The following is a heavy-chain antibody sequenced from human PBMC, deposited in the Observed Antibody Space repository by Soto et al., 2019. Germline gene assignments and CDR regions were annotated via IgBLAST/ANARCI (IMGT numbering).Heavy chain of an antibody. CDR1: GGSISSSNW. CDR3: ARIAAAGTNFGY. CDR2: IYHSGST. J-gene: IGHJ4*02. V-gene: IGHV4-4*02. Sequence: QVQLQESGPGLVKPSGTLSLTCAVSGGSISSSNWWSWVRQPPGKGLEWIGEIYHSGSTNYNPSLKSRVTRSVDKSKNQCSLKLSSGTAADTAVYYCARIAAAGTNFGYWGQGTRVTVSS. D-gene: IGHD6-13*01.